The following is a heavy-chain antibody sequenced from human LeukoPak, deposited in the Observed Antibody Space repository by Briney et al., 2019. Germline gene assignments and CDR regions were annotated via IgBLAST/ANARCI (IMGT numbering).Heavy chain of an antibody. CDR1: GFTFSSYA. Sequence: AGGSLRLSCAASGFTFSSYAMHWVRQAPGKGLEYVSAISTNGGSTSYANSVKGRFTISRDNSKNTLYLQMGSLRVEDMAVYYCARDQGSGYCSGGSCYHERRWYYGMDVWGQGTTVTVSS. J-gene: IGHJ6*02. CDR2: ISTNGGST. V-gene: IGHV3-64*01. D-gene: IGHD2-15*01. CDR3: ARDQGSGYCSGGSCYHERRWYYGMDV.